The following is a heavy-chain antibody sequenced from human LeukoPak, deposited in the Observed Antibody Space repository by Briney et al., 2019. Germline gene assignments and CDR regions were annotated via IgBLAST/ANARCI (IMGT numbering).Heavy chain of an antibody. CDR2: IGGGGDVT. Sequence: PGGSLRLSCTVSGFTFGKYIMTWVHQGPGKGLEWVSSIGGGGDVTFYADSVKGRFRTTRDDSRNTLYLQMNNLRAEDTAVYYCATCGGTESIGTIWYGPLDYWGQGTQVTVSS. D-gene: IGHD1-14*01. CDR3: ATCGGTESIGTIWYGPLDY. CDR1: GFTFGKYI. J-gene: IGHJ4*02. V-gene: IGHV3-23*01.